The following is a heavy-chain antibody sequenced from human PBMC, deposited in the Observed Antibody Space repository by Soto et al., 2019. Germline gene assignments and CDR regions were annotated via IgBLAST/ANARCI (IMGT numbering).Heavy chain of an antibody. V-gene: IGHV3-23*01. D-gene: IGHD5-12*01. CDR1: GFIFSHYD. CDR2: LSGGSVST. CDR3: AKPRNGYNWGAFDI. Sequence: EVEMLESGGGLVQPGGSLRLSCAVSGFIFSHYDMNWVRQAPGKGLEWVSGLSGGSVSTYYADSVKGRFTISRDNSKNTLFLQMYSLRVEDTALYYCAKPRNGYNWGAFDIWGQGTLVTVSS. J-gene: IGHJ3*02.